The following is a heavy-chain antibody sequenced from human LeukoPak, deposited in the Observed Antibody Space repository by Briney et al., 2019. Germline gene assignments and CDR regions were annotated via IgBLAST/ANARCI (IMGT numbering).Heavy chain of an antibody. V-gene: IGHV3-33*07. J-gene: IGHJ4*02. Sequence: PRRSLRLSFRAFGFTFYRSGVEWGRQGPGKGGGGVGVIWYDGSNKYYADSVKGRFTISRDNSKNTLYLQMNSLRAEDPAVYYCARECYYGSGSHDYWGQGTLVTVSS. CDR2: IWYDGSNK. CDR1: GFTFYRSG. CDR3: ARECYYGSGSHDY. D-gene: IGHD3-10*01.